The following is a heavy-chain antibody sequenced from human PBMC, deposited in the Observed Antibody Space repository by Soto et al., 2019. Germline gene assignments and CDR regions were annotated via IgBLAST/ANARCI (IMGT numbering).Heavy chain of an antibody. CDR2: ISASGGST. J-gene: IGHJ3*02. Sequence: EVQLLESGGGLVQPGGSLRLSCAASGFTFSSYAMSWVRQAPGKGLEWVSTISASGGSTYCADSVKGRLTISRDNSKNXXXXXXXXXXXXXXXXXXXXXXXXXXXXXXXXFHTFDIWGQGTMVTVSS. V-gene: IGHV3-23*01. CDR1: GFTFSSYA. CDR3: XXXXXXXXXXXXXFHTFDI.